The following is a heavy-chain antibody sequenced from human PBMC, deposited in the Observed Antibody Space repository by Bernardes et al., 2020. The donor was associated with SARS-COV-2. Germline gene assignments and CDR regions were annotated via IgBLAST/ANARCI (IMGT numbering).Heavy chain of an antibody. CDR3: ARDLGYCTNGVCSP. V-gene: IGHV3-74*01. J-gene: IGHJ5*02. CDR2: INTDGSST. D-gene: IGHD2-8*01. CDR1: GFTFSSSW. Sequence: GGSLRLSCAASGFTFSSSWMHWVHQIPGKGLVWVSRINTDGSSTSYADSVKGRFTISRDNAKNTLFLQMNSLRAEDTAMYYCARDLGYCTNGVCSPWGQGTLVTVSS.